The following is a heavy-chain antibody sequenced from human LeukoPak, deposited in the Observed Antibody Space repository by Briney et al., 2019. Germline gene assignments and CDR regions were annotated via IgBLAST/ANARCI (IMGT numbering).Heavy chain of an antibody. CDR2: IYYSGST. CDR1: GGSISSGDYY. Sequence: PSQTLSLTCTVSGGSISSGDYYWSWIRQPPGKGLEWIGYIYYSGSTYYNPSLKSRVTISVDTSKNQFSLKLSSVTAADTAVYYCARVGFGSLGVNTGWFDPWGQGTLVTVSS. CDR3: ARVGFGSLGVNTGWFDP. V-gene: IGHV4-30-4*01. J-gene: IGHJ5*02. D-gene: IGHD3-10*01.